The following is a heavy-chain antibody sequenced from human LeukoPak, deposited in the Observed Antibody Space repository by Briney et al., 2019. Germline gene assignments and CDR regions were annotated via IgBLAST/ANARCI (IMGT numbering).Heavy chain of an antibody. CDR3: ARDLDYGDYVYGY. CDR1: GFTINTNY. V-gene: IGHV3-53*05. CDR2: IYSGGST. J-gene: IGHJ4*02. D-gene: IGHD4-17*01. Sequence: GGSLRLSCAASGFTINTNYMSWVGQGPGKGLKGVSVIYSGGSTYYADSVKGRFTISRDNSKNTLYLQMNSLRAEDTAVYYCARDLDYGDYVYGYWGQGTLVTVSS.